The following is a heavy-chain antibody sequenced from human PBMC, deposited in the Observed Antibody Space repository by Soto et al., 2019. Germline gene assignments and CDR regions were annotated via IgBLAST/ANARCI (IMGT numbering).Heavy chain of an antibody. V-gene: IGHV1-18*04. J-gene: IGHJ4*02. CDR2: ISANSGNT. Sequence: ASVKVSFKAFGFIFNNYASSWVRQAPGQGLEWMGWISANSGNTNYAQKLQGRVTMTTDTSTSTAYMELRSLRSDDTAVYYCATAGNYDSSGRDFWGQGTLVTVSS. CDR1: GFIFNNYA. CDR3: ATAGNYDSSGRDF. D-gene: IGHD3-22*01.